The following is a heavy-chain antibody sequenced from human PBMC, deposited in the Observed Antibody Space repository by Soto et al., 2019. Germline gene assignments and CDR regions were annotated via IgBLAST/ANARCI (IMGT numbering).Heavy chain of an antibody. CDR3: ARGDYGDYSMVGAFDI. Sequence: KQSQTLSLTCAISGDSVSSNSAAWNWIRQSPSRGLEWLGRTYYRSKWYNDYAVSVKSRITINPDTSKNQFSLQLNSVTPEDTAVYYCARGDYGDYSMVGAFDIWGQGTMVTVSS. CDR1: GDSVSSNSAA. J-gene: IGHJ3*02. V-gene: IGHV6-1*01. CDR2: TYYRSKWYN. D-gene: IGHD4-17*01.